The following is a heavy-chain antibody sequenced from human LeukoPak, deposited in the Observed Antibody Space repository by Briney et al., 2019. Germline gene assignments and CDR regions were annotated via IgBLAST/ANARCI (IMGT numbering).Heavy chain of an antibody. J-gene: IGHJ4*02. CDR2: ISGSGGST. CDR3: AKDGDSSPTRY. CDR1: GFTYSSYA. Sequence: GGSLRLSCAASGFTYSSYAMSWVRQAPGKGLEWVSAISGSGGSTYYADSVKVRFTISRDNSKNTLYLQMNSLRAEDTAVYYCAKDGDSSPTRYWGQGTLVTVSS. D-gene: IGHD6-13*01. V-gene: IGHV3-23*01.